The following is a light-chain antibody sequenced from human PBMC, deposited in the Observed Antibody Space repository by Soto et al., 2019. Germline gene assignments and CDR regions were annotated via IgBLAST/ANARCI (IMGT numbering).Light chain of an antibody. J-gene: IGKJ1*01. CDR3: QQYGSSPRT. CDR2: DAS. Sequence: EIVLTQSPATLSLSPGARATLSCRASQSVSSYLAWYQQKPGQAPRLLIYDASNRATGFPARFSGSGSGTDFSLTISSLEPGDLAVYYCQQYGSSPRTFGQGTKVDIK. V-gene: IGKV3-11*01. CDR1: QSVSSY.